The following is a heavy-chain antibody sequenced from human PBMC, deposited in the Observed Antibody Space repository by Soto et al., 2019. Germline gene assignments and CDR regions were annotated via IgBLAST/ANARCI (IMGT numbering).Heavy chain of an antibody. CDR1: GGSISSYY. J-gene: IGHJ6*02. V-gene: IGHV4-4*07. CDR2: IYTGGST. CDR3: ARGGDTLYYYYYGMDV. D-gene: IGHD4-17*01. Sequence: PSETLSLTCTVSGGSISSYYWSWIRQPAGKGLEWIGRIYTGGSTNYNPSLKSRVTMSVDTSKNQFSLKLSSVTAAATAVYYCARGGDTLYYYYYGMDVWGQGTTVTVSS.